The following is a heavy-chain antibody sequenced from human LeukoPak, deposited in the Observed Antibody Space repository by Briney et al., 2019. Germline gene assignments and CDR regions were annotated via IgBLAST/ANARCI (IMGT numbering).Heavy chain of an antibody. CDR3: ARAGVTTVTRGWFDP. J-gene: IGHJ5*02. CDR1: GFTFSSYS. V-gene: IGHV3-48*02. CDR2: ISSSSSTI. Sequence: GGSLRLSCAASGFTFSSYSKNWVRQAPGKGLEWVSYISSSSSTIYYADSVKGRFTISRDNAKNSLYLQMNSLRDEDTAVYYCARAGVTTVTRGWFDPWGQGTLVTVSS. D-gene: IGHD4-17*01.